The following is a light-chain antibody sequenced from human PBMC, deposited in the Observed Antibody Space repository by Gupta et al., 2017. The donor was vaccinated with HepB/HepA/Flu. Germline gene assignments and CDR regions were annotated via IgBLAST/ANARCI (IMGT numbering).Light chain of an antibody. V-gene: IGLV1-44*01. J-gene: IGLJ1*01. Sequence: QSVLTQPPLASGTPGQRVTISCSGSSSNIGSNTVNWYQQLPATATKLLIYSNNQRPSGVPDRFSGSKSGTSASLAISGLQSEDEADYYCAAWEDSLDGHVFGTGTKVTVL. CDR3: AAWEDSLDGHV. CDR2: SNN. CDR1: SSNIGSNT.